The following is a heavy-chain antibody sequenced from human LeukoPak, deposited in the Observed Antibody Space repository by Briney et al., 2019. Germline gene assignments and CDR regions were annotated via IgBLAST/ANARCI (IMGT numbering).Heavy chain of an antibody. CDR2: ISWNSGSI. V-gene: IGHV3-9*01. J-gene: IGHJ4*02. D-gene: IGHD6-13*01. CDR3: ASYSASYSSSWY. Sequence: PGGSLRLSCAASGFTFDDYAMHWVRQAPGKGLEWVSGISWNSGSIGYADSVKGRFTISRDNAKNTLYLQMNSLRAEDTAVYYCASYSASYSSSWYWGQGTLVTVSS. CDR1: GFTFDDYA.